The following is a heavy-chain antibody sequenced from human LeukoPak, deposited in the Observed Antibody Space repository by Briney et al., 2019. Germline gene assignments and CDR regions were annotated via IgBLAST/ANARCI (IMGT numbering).Heavy chain of an antibody. Sequence: PSETLSLTCTVSGGSISSSSYSWGWIRQPPGKGLEWIGSIYYSGSTYYNPSLKSRVTISVDTSKNQFSLKLSSVTAADTAVYYCARQSSTMIVVVITSNDDAFDIWGQGTMVTVSS. D-gene: IGHD3-22*01. CDR1: GGSISSSSYS. J-gene: IGHJ3*02. V-gene: IGHV4-39*01. CDR2: IYYSGST. CDR3: ARQSSTMIVVVITSNDDAFDI.